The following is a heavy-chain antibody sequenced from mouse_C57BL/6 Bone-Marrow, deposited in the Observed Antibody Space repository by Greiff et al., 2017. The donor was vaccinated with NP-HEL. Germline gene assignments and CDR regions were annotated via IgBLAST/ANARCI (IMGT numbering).Heavy chain of an antibody. CDR2: ISSGGSYT. Sequence: EVKLVESGGDLVKPGGSLKLSCAASGFTFSSYGMSWVRQTPDKRLEWVATISSGGSYTYYLDSVKGRFTISRDNAKNTLYLQMSSLKSEDTAMYYCARHDGFAYWGQGTLVTVSA. J-gene: IGHJ3*01. CDR3: ARHDGFAY. CDR1: GFTFSSYG. V-gene: IGHV5-6*01.